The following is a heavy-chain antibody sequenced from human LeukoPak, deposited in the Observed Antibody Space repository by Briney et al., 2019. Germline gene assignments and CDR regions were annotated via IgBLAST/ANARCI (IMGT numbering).Heavy chain of an antibody. CDR1: GGSISSYY. Sequence: PSETLSLTCTVSGGSISSYYWSWIRQPPGKGLEWIGYIYYSGSTNYNPSLKSRVTISVDTSKNQFSLKLSSVTAADTAVYYCARYSGYPSPYYYYYMDVWGKGTTVTVSS. CDR3: ARYSGYPSPYYYYYMDV. J-gene: IGHJ6*03. D-gene: IGHD3-22*01. V-gene: IGHV4-59*01. CDR2: IYYSGST.